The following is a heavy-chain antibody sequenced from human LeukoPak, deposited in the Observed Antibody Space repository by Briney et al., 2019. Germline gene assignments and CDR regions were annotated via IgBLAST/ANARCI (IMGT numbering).Heavy chain of an antibody. CDR3: AREYSNYAYYYYYYMDV. CDR1: GFTVSSNY. D-gene: IGHD4-11*01. V-gene: IGHV3-53*01. CDR2: IYSGGST. Sequence: GGSLRLSCAASGFTVSSNYMSWVRQAPGKGLEWVSVIYSGGSTYYADSVKGRFTISRDNSKNTLYLQMNSLRAEDTAMYYCAREYSNYAYYYYYYMDVWGKGTTVTVSS. J-gene: IGHJ6*03.